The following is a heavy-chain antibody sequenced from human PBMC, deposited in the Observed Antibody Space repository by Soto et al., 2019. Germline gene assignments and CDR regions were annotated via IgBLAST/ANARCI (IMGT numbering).Heavy chain of an antibody. D-gene: IGHD1-26*01. CDR1: GFTFSSYS. CDR2: ISSSSSTI. CDR3: ARSPVRWELPNYYYYGMDV. J-gene: IGHJ6*02. V-gene: IGHV3-48*02. Sequence: EVQLVESGGGSVQPGGSLRLSCAASGFTFSSYSMNWVRQAPGKGLEWVSYISSSSSTIYYADSVKGRFTISRDNAKNSLYLQMNSLRDEDTAVYYCARSPVRWELPNYYYYGMDVWGQGTTVTVSS.